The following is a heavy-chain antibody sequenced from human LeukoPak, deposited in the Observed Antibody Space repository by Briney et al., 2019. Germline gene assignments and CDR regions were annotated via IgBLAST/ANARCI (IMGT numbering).Heavy chain of an antibody. V-gene: IGHV2-5*02. CDR2: IYWDDDT. Sequence: SGPTLVKPTQTLTLTCTFSGFSLRPSGVGVGWIRQPPGKALEWLALIYWDDDTRYSPSLKSKFTITKDTSKTQVVLTMTNMDPVDTATYYCAHSEDTAMVHDAFDIWGEGKMVTVSS. J-gene: IGHJ3*02. D-gene: IGHD5-18*01. CDR3: AHSEDTAMVHDAFDI. CDR1: GFSLRPSGVG.